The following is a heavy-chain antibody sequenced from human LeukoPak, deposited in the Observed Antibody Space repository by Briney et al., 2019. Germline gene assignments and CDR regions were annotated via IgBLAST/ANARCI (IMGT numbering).Heavy chain of an antibody. CDR2: ISGSGGST. J-gene: IGHJ4*02. Sequence: GGSLRLSCAASRFTFSSHAMSWVRQAPGKGLEWVSVISGSGGSTFYADSVKGRFTISRDNSKNTLYLQMNGLRAEDTAVYYCAKSLGVVVTAARIDYWGQGTLVTVSS. V-gene: IGHV3-23*01. D-gene: IGHD2-21*02. CDR3: AKSLGVVVTAARIDY. CDR1: RFTFSSHA.